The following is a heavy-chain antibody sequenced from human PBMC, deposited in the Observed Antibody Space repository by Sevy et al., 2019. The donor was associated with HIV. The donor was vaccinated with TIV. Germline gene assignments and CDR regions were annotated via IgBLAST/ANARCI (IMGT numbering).Heavy chain of an antibody. V-gene: IGHV4-39*01. J-gene: IGHJ4*02. D-gene: IGHD3-3*01. Sequence: SETLSLTCTVSGGSISSSSYYWGWIRQPPGKGLEWIGSIYYSGSTYYNPSLKSRVTISVDTAKNQFSLKLSSVTAADTVVYYCARSGDYDFWSGYSTAVFDYWGQGTLVTVSS. CDR2: IYYSGST. CDR3: ARSGDYDFWSGYSTAVFDY. CDR1: GGSISSSSYY.